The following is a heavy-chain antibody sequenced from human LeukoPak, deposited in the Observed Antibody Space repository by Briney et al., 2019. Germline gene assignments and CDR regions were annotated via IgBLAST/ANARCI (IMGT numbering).Heavy chain of an antibody. J-gene: IGHJ4*02. V-gene: IGHV3-49*04. Sequence: GGSLRLSCTASGFTFGDYTMSWVRQAPGKGLEWVGFIRSKAYGGTTEYAASVKGRFTIARDDSKSIAYLQMNSLKTEGTAVYYCISQYYDSSGYPIAYYFDYWGQGTLVTVSS. CDR2: IRSKAYGGTT. D-gene: IGHD3-22*01. CDR1: GFTFGDYT. CDR3: ISQYYDSSGYPIAYYFDY.